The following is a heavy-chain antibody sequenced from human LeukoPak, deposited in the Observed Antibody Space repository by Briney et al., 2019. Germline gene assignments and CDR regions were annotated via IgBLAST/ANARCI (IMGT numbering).Heavy chain of an antibody. CDR3: ARDPDGDYDFDY. CDR2: INSNGAVI. Sequence: GGSLRLSCAASGFSFSDYGMNWVRRAPGKGLEWLSHINSNGAVISYADSVKGRFTISRDTAKSSLYLQMNSLKIEDTAIYFCARDPDGDYDFDYWSQGTLVTVSS. CDR1: GFSFSDYG. D-gene: IGHD4-17*01. J-gene: IGHJ4*02. V-gene: IGHV3-48*01.